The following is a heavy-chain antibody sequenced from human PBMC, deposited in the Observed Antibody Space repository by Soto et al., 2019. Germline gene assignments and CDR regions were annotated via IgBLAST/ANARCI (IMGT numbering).Heavy chain of an antibody. V-gene: IGHV1-69*13. CDR2: IIPIFGTA. J-gene: IGHJ6*02. CDR3: ARLDIVVVVAAVEYYYGMDV. D-gene: IGHD2-15*01. Sequence: GASVKVSFKASGGTFSSYAISWVRQAPGQGLEWMGGIIPIFGTANYAQKFQGRVTITADESTSTAYMELSSLRSEDTAVHYCARLDIVVVVAAVEYYYGMDVWGQGTTVTVSS. CDR1: GGTFSSYA.